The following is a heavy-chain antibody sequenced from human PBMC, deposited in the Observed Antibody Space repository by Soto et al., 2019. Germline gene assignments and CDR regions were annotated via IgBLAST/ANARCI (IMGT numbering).Heavy chain of an antibody. J-gene: IGHJ4*02. Sequence: PGGSLRLSCAASGFTFSSYGMHWVRQAPGKGLEWVAVISYDGSNKYYADSVKGRFTISRDNSKNTLYLQMNSLRAEDTAVYYCAKGVDFWSGYYHYFDYWGQGTLVTVSS. CDR3: AKGVDFWSGYYHYFDY. D-gene: IGHD3-3*01. V-gene: IGHV3-30*18. CDR1: GFTFSSYG. CDR2: ISYDGSNK.